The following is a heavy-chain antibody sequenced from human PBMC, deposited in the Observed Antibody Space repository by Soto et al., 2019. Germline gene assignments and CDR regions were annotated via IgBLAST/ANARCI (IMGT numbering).Heavy chain of an antibody. D-gene: IGHD6-6*01. CDR1: GFTFDDYA. J-gene: IGHJ6*02. V-gene: IGHV3-9*01. CDR3: AKGDSSSHCYGMDV. Sequence: DVQLVESGGGLVQPGRSLRLSCAASGFTFDDYAMHWVRQAPGKGLEWVSGISWNSGSIGYADSVKGRFTISRDNAKNSLYLQMNSLRAEDTALYYCAKGDSSSHCYGMDVWGQGTTVTVSS. CDR2: ISWNSGSI.